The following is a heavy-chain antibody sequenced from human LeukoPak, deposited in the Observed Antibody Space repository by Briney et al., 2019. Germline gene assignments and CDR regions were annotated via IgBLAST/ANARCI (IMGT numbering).Heavy chain of an antibody. V-gene: IGHV4-61*02. CDR1: GGSVTSGPNY. J-gene: IGHJ4*02. CDR3: ARDRGNGDYGDYFDS. CDR2: IQTSGRV. Sequence: PSQTLSLTCSVSGGSVTSGPNYWNWIRRPAGKGLEWIGRIQTSGRVNYNPPLKSRVTVYLDTPKNLVSLQLTSVTAADTAVYYCARDRGNGDYGDYFDSWGQGTQVTVSS. D-gene: IGHD4-17*01.